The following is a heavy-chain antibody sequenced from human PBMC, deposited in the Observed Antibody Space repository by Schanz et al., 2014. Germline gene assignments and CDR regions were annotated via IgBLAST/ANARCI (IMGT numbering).Heavy chain of an antibody. CDR2: ISASGGDT. CDR3: AKSQGSSFDS. CDR1: EFTFSTDA. J-gene: IGHJ4*02. D-gene: IGHD6-13*01. V-gene: IGHV3-23*01. Sequence: DVHLLESGGGLVQPGGSLRLSCAASEFTFSTDAMSWVRQAPGKGLEWLSVISASGGDTYYADSVKGRFTISRDNSKSTLYLQMSSLRAEDTAVYYCAKSQGSSFDSWGQGTLVTGSS.